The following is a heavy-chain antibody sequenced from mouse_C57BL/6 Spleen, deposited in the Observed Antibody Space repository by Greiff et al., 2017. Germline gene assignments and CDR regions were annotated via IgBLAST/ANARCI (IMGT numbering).Heavy chain of an antibody. Sequence: DVMLVESGEGLVKPGGSLTLSCAASGFTFSSYAMSWVRQTPEKRLEWVAYISRGGDYIYYADTVKGRFTISRDTARNTLYLQMSSLTSEDTAMYYCTRERPGDYDVGDAMDYWGQGTSVTVSS. V-gene: IGHV5-9-1*02. CDR1: GFTFSSYA. CDR3: TRERPGDYDVGDAMDY. CDR2: ISRGGDYI. D-gene: IGHD2-4*01. J-gene: IGHJ4*01.